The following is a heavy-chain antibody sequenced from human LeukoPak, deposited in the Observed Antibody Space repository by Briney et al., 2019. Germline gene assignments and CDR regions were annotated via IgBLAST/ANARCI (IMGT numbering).Heavy chain of an antibody. CDR3: GTHAGRTGYED. J-gene: IGHJ4*01. D-gene: IGHD5-12*01. V-gene: IGHV3-11*01. CDR2: ISGSGNDI. Sequence: PGGSLRLSCAASGFIFSGYYMSWIRQAPGKGLEWVSYISGSGNDISYADSVKGRFTISRDNAKGSLYLQMNSLRAADTAVYYCGTHAGRTGYEDWSQGTLVTVSS. CDR1: GFIFSGYY.